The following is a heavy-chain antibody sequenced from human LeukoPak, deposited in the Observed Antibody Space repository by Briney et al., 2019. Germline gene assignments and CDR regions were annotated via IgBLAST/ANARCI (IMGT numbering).Heavy chain of an antibody. Sequence: PSETLSLTRTVSGGSVSSTEFYWGWIRQPPGKGLQWIENIYYTGSTYYNPSLNSRVAMSVDTCQNQFSLKMASVTAADTAVYYCARLGKGRYFDYIFDNWGQGTLVTVSS. CDR3: ARLGKGRYFDYIFDN. J-gene: IGHJ4*02. V-gene: IGHV4-39*01. CDR1: GGSVSSTEFY. D-gene: IGHD3-9*01. CDR2: IYYTGST.